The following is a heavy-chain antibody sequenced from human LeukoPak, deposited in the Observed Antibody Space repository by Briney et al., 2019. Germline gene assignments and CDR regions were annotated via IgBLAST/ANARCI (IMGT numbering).Heavy chain of an antibody. CDR1: GFTFSDYG. D-gene: IGHD5-18*01. V-gene: IGHV3-33*01. Sequence: GGSLRLSCAASGFTFSDYGMHWVRQAPGKGLEWVAVVWYDGSNKYYADSVKGRFTISRDNSKNTLYLQMNSLRAEDTAVYYCASLSLWNTAMARIDYWGQGTLVTVSS. CDR2: VWYDGSNK. CDR3: ASLSLWNTAMARIDY. J-gene: IGHJ4*02.